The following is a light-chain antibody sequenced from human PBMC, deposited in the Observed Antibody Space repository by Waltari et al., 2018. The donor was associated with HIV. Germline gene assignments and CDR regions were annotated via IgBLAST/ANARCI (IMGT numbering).Light chain of an antibody. CDR1: QSIGSS. J-gene: IGKJ4*01. Sequence: DIQMAQSPSSVTGSVGATVTITCRTSQSIGSSLALYQHQPGRAPKLLIFAASKLENGVPPRFAGSGSGTYFALTISSLQADDSATYYCQQADSFPHTFGGGTRVEIE. CDR3: QQADSFPHT. V-gene: IGKV1-12*01. CDR2: AAS.